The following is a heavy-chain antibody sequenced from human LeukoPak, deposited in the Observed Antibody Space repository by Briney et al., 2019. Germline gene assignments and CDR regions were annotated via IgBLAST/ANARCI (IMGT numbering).Heavy chain of an antibody. Sequence: GGSLRLSCAASGFTFSDYYMSWIRQAPGKGLEWVSYISSSGSTIYYADSVKGRFTISRDKSKNTLYLQMNSLRAEDTAVYYCAKAKTGDTPFFDYWGQGTVVTVSS. CDR1: GFTFSDYY. V-gene: IGHV3-11*01. D-gene: IGHD7-27*01. J-gene: IGHJ4*02. CDR3: AKAKTGDTPFFDY. CDR2: ISSSGSTI.